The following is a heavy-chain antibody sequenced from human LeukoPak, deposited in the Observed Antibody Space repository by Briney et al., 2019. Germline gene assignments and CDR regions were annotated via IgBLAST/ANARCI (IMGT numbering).Heavy chain of an antibody. V-gene: IGHV3-30-3*01. Sequence: GGSLRLSCAASGFTFSSYAMHWVRQAPGKGLEWVAVISYDGSNKYYADSVKGRFTISRDNSKNTLYLQMNSLRAEDTAVYYCASGPPFEYWGQGTLVTVSS. J-gene: IGHJ4*02. CDR3: ASGPPFEY. CDR2: ISYDGSNK. CDR1: GFTFSSYA.